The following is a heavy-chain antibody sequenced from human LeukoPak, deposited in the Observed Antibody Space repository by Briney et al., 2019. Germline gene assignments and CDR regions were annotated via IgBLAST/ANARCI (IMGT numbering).Heavy chain of an antibody. CDR3: TTYYDILTGLDYFDY. CDR2: IKSKTDGGTT. D-gene: IGHD3-9*01. CDR1: GFTFSNDW. V-gene: IGHV3-15*01. J-gene: IGHJ4*02. Sequence: PGRSLRLSCAASGFTFSNDWMSWVRPAPGKGLEWVGCIKSKTDGGTTEYAAPVKGRFTISRDDSKNTLYLQMNSLKTEDTAVYYCTTYYDILTGLDYFDYWGQGTLGTVSS.